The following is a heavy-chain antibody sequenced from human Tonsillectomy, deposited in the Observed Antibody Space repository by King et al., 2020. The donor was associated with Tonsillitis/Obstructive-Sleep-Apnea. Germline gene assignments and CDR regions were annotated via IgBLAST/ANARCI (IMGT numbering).Heavy chain of an antibody. D-gene: IGHD2-2*02. Sequence: VQLVESGAEVKKPGESLRISCKGSGYSFTSYWITWVRQMPGKGLEWMGRIDPSDSYTNYSPSFQGHVIISADKSISTAYLQWSSLKASDIAMYYCARVDCSSASCYTENWFDLWGQGTLVTVSS. CDR2: IDPSDSYT. CDR1: GYSFTSYW. CDR3: ARVDCSSASCYTENWFDL. J-gene: IGHJ5*02. V-gene: IGHV5-10-1*03.